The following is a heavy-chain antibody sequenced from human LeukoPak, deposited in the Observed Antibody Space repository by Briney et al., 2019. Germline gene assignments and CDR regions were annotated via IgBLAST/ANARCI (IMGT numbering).Heavy chain of an antibody. V-gene: IGHV1-18*01. Sequence: ASVKVSCKASGYTFTSYGISWVRQAPGQGLEWVGWISAYNGNTNYAQKLQGRVTMTTDTSTSTAYMELRSLRSDDTAVYYCARDVDPHYYDSSGYFFWGQGTLVTVSS. J-gene: IGHJ4*02. CDR1: GYTFTSYG. CDR2: ISAYNGNT. D-gene: IGHD3-22*01. CDR3: ARDVDPHYYDSSGYFF.